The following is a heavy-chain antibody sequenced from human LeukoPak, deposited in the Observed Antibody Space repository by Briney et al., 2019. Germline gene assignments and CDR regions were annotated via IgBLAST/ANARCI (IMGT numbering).Heavy chain of an antibody. V-gene: IGHV4-31*03. J-gene: IGHJ6*04. Sequence: SETLSLTCTVSGGSISSGGYDWGWIRQHPGRGLEWIGYIYYSGSTYYNPSLKSRVTISVDTSKNQFSLKLSSVTAADTAVYYCARNVALPVYYYYGMDVWGKGTTVTVSS. CDR1: GGSISSGGYD. CDR3: ARNVALPVYYYYGMDV. CDR2: IYYSGST. D-gene: IGHD3-10*02.